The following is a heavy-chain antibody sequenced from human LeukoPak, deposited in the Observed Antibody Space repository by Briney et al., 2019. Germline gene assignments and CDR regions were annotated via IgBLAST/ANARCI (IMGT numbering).Heavy chain of an antibody. V-gene: IGHV4-59*01. CDR1: GGSISSYY. D-gene: IGHD1-26*01. Sequence: SETLSLTCTVSGGSISSYYWSWIRQPPGKGLEWIGYIYYSGSTNYNPSLKSRVTISVDTSKNQFSLKLSSVTAADTAVYYCARERIVGATTEAFDIWGQGTMATVSS. J-gene: IGHJ3*02. CDR3: ARERIVGATTEAFDI. CDR2: IYYSGST.